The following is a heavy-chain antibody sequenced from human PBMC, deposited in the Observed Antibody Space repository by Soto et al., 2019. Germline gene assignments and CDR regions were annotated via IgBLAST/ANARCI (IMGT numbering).Heavy chain of an antibody. D-gene: IGHD4-17*01. CDR3: AKSAHPATVTLYYFDY. CDR1: GFNFNNYA. J-gene: IGHJ4*02. V-gene: IGHV3-30*18. Sequence: GGSLRLSCAASGFNFNNYAMHWVRQAPGKGLEWVTLISEDGSQKSFADSVKGRFTVSRDNSKNTVFLQMNSLKPEDTAVYYCAKSAHPATVTLYYFDYWAQGALVTVSS. CDR2: ISEDGSQK.